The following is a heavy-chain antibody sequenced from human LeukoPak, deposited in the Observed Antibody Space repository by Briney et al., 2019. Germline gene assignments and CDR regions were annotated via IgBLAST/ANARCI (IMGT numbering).Heavy chain of an antibody. Sequence: PGGTLRLSCAAYGFTFSSYGMHWVRQAPGKGLEWVAVIWCDGSNKYYADSVKGRFTISRDNSKNTLYLQMNSLRAEDTAVYYCARGRGAGEYYYYGMDVWGKGTTVTVSS. CDR1: GFTFSSYG. V-gene: IGHV3-33*01. J-gene: IGHJ6*04. D-gene: IGHD3-10*01. CDR3: ARGRGAGEYYYYGMDV. CDR2: IWCDGSNK.